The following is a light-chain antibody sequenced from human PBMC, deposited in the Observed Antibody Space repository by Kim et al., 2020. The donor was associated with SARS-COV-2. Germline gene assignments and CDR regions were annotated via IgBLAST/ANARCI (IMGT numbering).Light chain of an antibody. CDR2: GAS. V-gene: IGKV3-15*01. J-gene: IGKJ1*01. Sequence: EVVMTQSPATLSVSLGERATLSCRASQSVRSKLAWYQQRPGQAPRLLIYGASTRATGIPARFSGSGSGTEFTLTISSLQSEDFAVYYCQQYNNWPRAFGQGTKVDIK. CDR1: QSVRSK. CDR3: QQYNNWPRA.